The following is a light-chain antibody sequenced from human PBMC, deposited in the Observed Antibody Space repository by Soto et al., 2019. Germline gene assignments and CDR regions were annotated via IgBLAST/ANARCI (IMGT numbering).Light chain of an antibody. V-gene: IGKV3-20*01. CDR1: QSVSSRY. CDR2: GAS. Sequence: PGERATLSCRTSQSVSSRYLTWYQQKPGQAPRLLIYGASSRATGIPDRFSGSGSGTDFTLTISRLEPEDFAVYYCQQYGSSPPITFGQGTRLEIK. J-gene: IGKJ5*01. CDR3: QQYGSSPPIT.